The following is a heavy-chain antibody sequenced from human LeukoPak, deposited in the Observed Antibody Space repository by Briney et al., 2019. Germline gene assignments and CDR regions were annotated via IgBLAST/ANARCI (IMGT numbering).Heavy chain of an antibody. CDR3: ARAYDFWSGYYPDLSGYGMDV. J-gene: IGHJ6*02. Sequence: ASVKVSCKASGYTFTSYYMHWVRQAPGQGLEWMGIINPSGGSTSYAQKLQGRVTMTTDTSTSTAYMELRSLRSDDTAVYYCARAYDFWSGYYPDLSGYGMDVWGQGTTVTVSS. CDR1: GYTFTSYY. V-gene: IGHV1-46*01. D-gene: IGHD3-3*01. CDR2: INPSGGST.